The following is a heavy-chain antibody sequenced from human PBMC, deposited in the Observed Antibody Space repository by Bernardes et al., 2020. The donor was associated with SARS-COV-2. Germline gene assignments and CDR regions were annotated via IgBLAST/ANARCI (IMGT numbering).Heavy chain of an antibody. CDR1: GFTFSSYG. CDR2: ISSDGSEK. Sequence: GGSLRLSCVASGFTFSSYGMHWVRQAPGKGLEWVARISSDGSEKYYGDSVKGRFTISRDNSKNTLYLQMDSLRVEDTAVYHCVKRGFGDYQHWGQGTLLTVSS. CDR3: VKRGFGDYQH. J-gene: IGHJ1*01. V-gene: IGHV3-30*18. D-gene: IGHD3-10*01.